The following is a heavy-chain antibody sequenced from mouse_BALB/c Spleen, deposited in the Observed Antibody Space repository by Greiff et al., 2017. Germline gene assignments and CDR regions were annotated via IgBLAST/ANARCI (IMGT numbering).Heavy chain of an antibody. V-gene: IGHV14-3*02. CDR1: GFNIKDTY. J-gene: IGHJ1*01. CDR3: ARAIYYYGNWYFDV. Sequence: EVQLQQSGAELVKPGASVKLSCTASGFNIKDTYMHWVKQRPEQGLEWIGRIDPANGNTKYDPKFQGKATITADTSSNTAYLQLSSLTSEDTAVYYCARAIYYYGNWYFDVWGAGTTVTVSS. D-gene: IGHD1-1*01. CDR2: IDPANGNT.